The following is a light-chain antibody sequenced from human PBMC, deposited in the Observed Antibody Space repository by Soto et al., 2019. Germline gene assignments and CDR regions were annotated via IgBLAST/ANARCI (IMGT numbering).Light chain of an antibody. CDR1: PSDIGAYNY. J-gene: IGLJ2*01. CDR3: GSYTISSSLMI. CDR2: DVT. Sequence: QSALTQPASVSGSPGQSITISCSGTPSDIGAYNYVSWYQHLPGKAPKVIIYDVTNRPSGVSSRFSGSKSGTTASLTISGLQAEDEANYYCGSYTISSSLMIFGGGTQL. V-gene: IGLV2-14*03.